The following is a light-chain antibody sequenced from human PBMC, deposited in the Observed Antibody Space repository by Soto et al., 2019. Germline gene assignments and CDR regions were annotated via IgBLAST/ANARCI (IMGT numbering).Light chain of an antibody. Sequence: IVMTQSPSTLSVSPGGSATLSCRASENIYTNLAWYQQKPGQAPRLLFYGASTRATGLPARFSGTGSGTEFTLTINSLQAEDSAVYYCQQYYNWPRTFGQGTRLEIK. J-gene: IGKJ5*01. V-gene: IGKV3-15*01. CDR1: ENIYTN. CDR2: GAS. CDR3: QQYYNWPRT.